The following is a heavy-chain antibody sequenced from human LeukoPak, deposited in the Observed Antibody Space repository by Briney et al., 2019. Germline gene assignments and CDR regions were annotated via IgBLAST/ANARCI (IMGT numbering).Heavy chain of an antibody. CDR2: ISTYNPNT. CDR1: GYSFTTYV. V-gene: IGHV1-18*01. J-gene: IGHJ4*02. CDR3: ARSPARGYDILTNYNDY. Sequence: SXXVSCKASGYSFTTYVISWVRQAPGQGLEWMGWISTYNPNTNYAQKFQGRVTMTTDTSTSTDYMELRRQRANDTAVYYCARSPARGYDILTNYNDYWGQGPLVTVSS. D-gene: IGHD3-9*01.